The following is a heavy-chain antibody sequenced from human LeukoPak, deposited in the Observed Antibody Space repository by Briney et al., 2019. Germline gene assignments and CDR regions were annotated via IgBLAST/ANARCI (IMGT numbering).Heavy chain of an antibody. CDR1: GFTFSSYA. J-gene: IGHJ4*02. CDR2: ISGSGGST. Sequence: GGSLRLSCAASGFTFSSYAMSWVRQAPGKRLEWVSAISGSGGSTYYADSVKGRFTISRDNSKNTLYLQMNSLRAEDTAVYYCASRGGYYDSSGYGGFDYWGQGTLVTVSS. V-gene: IGHV3-23*01. CDR3: ASRGGYYDSSGYGGFDY. D-gene: IGHD3-22*01.